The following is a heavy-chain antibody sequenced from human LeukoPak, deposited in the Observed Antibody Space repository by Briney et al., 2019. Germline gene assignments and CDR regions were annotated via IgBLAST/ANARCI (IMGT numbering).Heavy chain of an antibody. J-gene: IGHJ3*02. CDR1: GFTVSSIH. Sequence: GGSLRLSCAASGFTVSSIHMVWVRQAPGKGLEWVSVTYTGGNSYYADSVKGRFIIARDISKNTLYVQMDSLRAEDSALYYCARGGRGSAAVVAPRSFDIWGQGTMVTVSS. D-gene: IGHD3-22*01. CDR2: TYTGGNS. V-gene: IGHV3-53*01. CDR3: ARGGRGSAAVVAPRSFDI.